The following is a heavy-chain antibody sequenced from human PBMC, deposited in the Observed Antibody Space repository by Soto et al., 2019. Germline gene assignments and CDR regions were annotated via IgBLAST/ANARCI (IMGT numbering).Heavy chain of an antibody. CDR3: ARGIAVVDALDY. D-gene: IGHD2-21*01. V-gene: IGHV1-3*05. Sequence: QVQLVQSGAEEKKPGASVKVSCKAPGYTFTSYAMHWVRQAPGQRLEWMGWINAGNGNTKYSQKFQGIVTITRDTAASTAYMELSNLRSEDTAVYFWARGIAVVDALDYWGQGTLVTVSS. J-gene: IGHJ4*02. CDR2: INAGNGNT. CDR1: GYTFTSYA.